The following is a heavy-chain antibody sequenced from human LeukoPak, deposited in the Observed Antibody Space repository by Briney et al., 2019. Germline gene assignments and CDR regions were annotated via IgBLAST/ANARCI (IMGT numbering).Heavy chain of an antibody. D-gene: IGHD1-14*01. J-gene: IGHJ4*02. Sequence: GASVKVSCKASGYTFASYGISWVRQAPGQGLEWMGWISAYNGNTNYAQKLQGRVTMTTDTSTSTAYMELRSLRSDDTAVYYCAIPRAGKPYFDYWGQGTLVTVSS. CDR2: ISAYNGNT. CDR1: GYTFASYG. CDR3: AIPRAGKPYFDY. V-gene: IGHV1-18*01.